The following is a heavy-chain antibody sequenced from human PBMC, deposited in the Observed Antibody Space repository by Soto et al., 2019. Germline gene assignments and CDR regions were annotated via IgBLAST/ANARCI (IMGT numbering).Heavy chain of an antibody. CDR3: ARENSVQAWLHHFDH. Sequence: GGSLRLSCEASGFSFSSFAMNWVRQAPGRGLEWVSYISDDGASIYYAGSLKGRFTISRDNAKNSLSLQMNNLRAEDTAVYYCARENSVQAWLHHFDHWGLGTLVTVSS. CDR1: GFSFSSFA. D-gene: IGHD5-18*01. CDR2: ISDDGASI. V-gene: IGHV3-48*03. J-gene: IGHJ4*02.